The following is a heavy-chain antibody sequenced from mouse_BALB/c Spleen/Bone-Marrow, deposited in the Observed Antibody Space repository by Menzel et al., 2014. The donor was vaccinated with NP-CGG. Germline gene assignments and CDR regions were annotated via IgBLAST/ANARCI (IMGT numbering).Heavy chain of an antibody. V-gene: IGHV1-7*01. CDR3: ARYWDAY. D-gene: IGHD4-1*01. CDR2: IDPNTYYT. J-gene: IGHJ3*01. CDR1: GYTFTNYW. Sequence: VQLQQSRAELAKPGASGKMSCKASGYTFTNYWMHWVKQRPGQGLEWIGYIDPNTYYTRYNQKFKDKATLTADKSSSTAYLQLSSLTSEDSAVYYCARYWDAYWGQGTLVTVSA.